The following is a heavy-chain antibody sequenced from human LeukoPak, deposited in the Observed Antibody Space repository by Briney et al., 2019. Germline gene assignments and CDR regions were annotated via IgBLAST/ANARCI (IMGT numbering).Heavy chain of an antibody. Sequence: GGPLSLPCAPSGFTFSSYWMSWLREATGKGGEWVANIKQDGSENYYEDSVKGRFTISRDNAKNSLYLQMNSLTAEDTAVYYCARRVFSAYYFDYWGQGTLVTVSS. CDR1: GFTFSSYW. CDR2: IKQDGSEN. CDR3: ARRVFSAYYFDY. D-gene: IGHD3-16*01. J-gene: IGHJ4*02. V-gene: IGHV3-7*05.